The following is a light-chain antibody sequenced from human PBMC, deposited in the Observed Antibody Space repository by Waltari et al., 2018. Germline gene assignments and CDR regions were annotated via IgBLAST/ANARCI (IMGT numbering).Light chain of an antibody. Sequence: QSVLTQPPSASGTPGQRVTISCSGSSSNIGSNYVYGYQQLPGTAPKLLIYRNNQRPSGFPDRFSGSNSGTSASLAISGLRSEDEADYYCAAWDDSLSGLVFGGGTKLTVL. CDR2: RNN. V-gene: IGLV1-47*01. CDR1: SSNIGSNY. CDR3: AAWDDSLSGLV. J-gene: IGLJ2*01.